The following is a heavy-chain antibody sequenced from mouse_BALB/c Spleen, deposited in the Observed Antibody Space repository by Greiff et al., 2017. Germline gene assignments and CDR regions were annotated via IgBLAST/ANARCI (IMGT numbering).Heavy chain of an antibody. J-gene: IGHJ2*01. D-gene: IGHD1-1*01. CDR1: GFTFSSYA. V-gene: IGHV5-6-5*01. Sequence: DVKLVESGGGLVKPGGSLKLSCAASGFTFSSYAMSWVRQTPEKRLEWVASISSGGSTYYPDSVKGRFTISRDNARNILYLQMSSLRSEDTAMYYCARGRNYYGSSYDYFDYWGQGTTLTVSS. CDR2: ISSGGST. CDR3: ARGRNYYGSSYDYFDY.